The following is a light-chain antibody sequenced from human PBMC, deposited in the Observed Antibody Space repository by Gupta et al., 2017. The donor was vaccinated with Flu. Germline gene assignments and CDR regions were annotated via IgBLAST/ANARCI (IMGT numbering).Light chain of an antibody. CDR1: SSDVGSDNY. Sequence: VTISCTGTSSDVGSDNYVAWYQQHPGKVPKLIIYAGSERPSGVPARFSGSKSGNTASLTVSGLQAEDEADYFCSSYGGSDNLWVFGGGTKLTVL. CDR3: SSYGGSDNLWV. V-gene: IGLV2-8*01. J-gene: IGLJ3*02. CDR2: AGS.